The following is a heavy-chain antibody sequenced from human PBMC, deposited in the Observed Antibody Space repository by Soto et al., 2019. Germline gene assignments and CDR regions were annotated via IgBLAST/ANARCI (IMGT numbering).Heavy chain of an antibody. V-gene: IGHV1-3*01. CDR1: GYTFTSYA. J-gene: IGHJ5*02. CDR2: INAGNGNT. D-gene: IGHD6-13*01. Sequence: GASVKVSCKASGYTFTSYAMHWVRQAPGQRLEWMGWINAGNGNTKYSQKFQGRVTITRDTSASTAYMELSSLRSEDTAVYYCASGDSSSWQARLSNWFDPWGQGTLVTVSS. CDR3: ASGDSSSWQARLSNWFDP.